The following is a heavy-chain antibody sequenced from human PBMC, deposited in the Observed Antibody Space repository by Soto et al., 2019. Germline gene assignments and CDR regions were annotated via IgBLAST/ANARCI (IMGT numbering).Heavy chain of an antibody. CDR3: ARGDYIDY. V-gene: IGHV4-30-4*01. J-gene: IGHJ4*02. CDR1: GDSIRSGNHY. CDR2: IYYSGST. Sequence: SSETLSLTCTVSGDSIRSGNHYWSWIRQPPGKGLEWIGYIYYSGSTYYSPSLKSRVTISVDTSKNQFSLKLNSVTAADTAVYYCARGDYIDYWGQGTLVTVSS.